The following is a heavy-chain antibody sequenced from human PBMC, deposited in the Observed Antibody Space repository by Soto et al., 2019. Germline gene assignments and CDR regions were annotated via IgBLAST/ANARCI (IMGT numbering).Heavy chain of an antibody. D-gene: IGHD6-19*01. V-gene: IGHV1-8*01. CDR3: ARGPGSSDWRFSYYYMDV. CDR1: FTSYD. J-gene: IGHJ6*02. Sequence: QVQLVQSGAEVKKPGASVKVSCTFTSYDINWVRQATGQGLEWMGWMNPNSGNTRYAQTFQGRVTMTRNTSKFTAYMELSSLRSEDTAVYYCARGPGSSDWRFSYYYMDVWGQGTTVTVSS. CDR2: MNPNSGNT.